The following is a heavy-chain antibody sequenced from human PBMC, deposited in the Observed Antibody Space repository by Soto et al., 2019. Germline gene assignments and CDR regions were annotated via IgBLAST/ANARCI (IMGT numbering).Heavy chain of an antibody. J-gene: IGHJ6*02. Sequence: GESLKISRKGSGYSFTSYWISWVRQMPGKGLEWMGRIDPSDSYTNYSPSFQGHVTISVDKSISTAYLQWSSLKASDTAMYYCARVRAQTSHIVVVLDYYYYYGMDVWGQGTTVTVSS. CDR2: IDPSDSYT. V-gene: IGHV5-10-1*01. CDR3: ARVRAQTSHIVVVLDYYYYYGMDV. D-gene: IGHD2-21*01. CDR1: GYSFTSYW.